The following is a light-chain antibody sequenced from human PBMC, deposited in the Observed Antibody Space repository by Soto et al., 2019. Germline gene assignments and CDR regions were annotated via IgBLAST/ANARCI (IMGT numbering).Light chain of an antibody. CDR3: QAWDDTTGVV. Sequence: SYELTQPPSVSVSPGQTATITCSGDNLGERFACWYQQKPGQSPVLVIYQDYRRPSGIPERFSGSNSGNTATLSISGTQAMDEADYYCQAWDDTTGVVFGGGTKLTVL. CDR2: QDY. CDR1: NLGERF. J-gene: IGLJ2*01. V-gene: IGLV3-1*01.